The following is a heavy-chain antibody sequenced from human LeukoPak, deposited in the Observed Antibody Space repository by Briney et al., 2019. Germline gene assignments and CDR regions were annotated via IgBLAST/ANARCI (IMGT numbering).Heavy chain of an antibody. CDR1: VFTLSRYW. CDR2: INSDESST. V-gene: IGHV3-74*01. Sequence: GGSLRLSCPASVFTLSRYWMHRLRQAPGKGLVWVSRINSDESSTSYADSMKGRFTISRDNAKNTVYLQMNSLRAEDTAVYYCARVLAGTSDYWGQGTLVTVSS. CDR3: ARVLAGTSDY. J-gene: IGHJ4*02. D-gene: IGHD6-19*01.